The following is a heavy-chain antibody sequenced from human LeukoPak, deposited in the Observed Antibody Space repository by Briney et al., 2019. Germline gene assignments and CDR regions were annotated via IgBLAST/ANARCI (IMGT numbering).Heavy chain of an antibody. Sequence: SGPTLVKPTQTLTLTCTFSGFSLSTSGVGVGWIRQPPGKALEWLALIYWNDDKRYSPSLKSRLTITKDTSKNQVVLTMTNMDPVDTATYYCAHMHPSGSYYGPDYYYMDVWGKGTTVTISS. CDR3: AHMHPSGSYYGPDYYYMDV. CDR2: IYWNDDK. V-gene: IGHV2-5*01. CDR1: GFSLSTSGVG. D-gene: IGHD3-10*01. J-gene: IGHJ6*03.